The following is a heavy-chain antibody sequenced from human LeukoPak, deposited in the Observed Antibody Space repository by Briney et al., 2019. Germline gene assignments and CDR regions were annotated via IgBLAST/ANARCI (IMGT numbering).Heavy chain of an antibody. J-gene: IGHJ4*02. CDR2: INPSGGST. CDR1: GYTFTSYH. Sequence: ASVKVSCKASGYTFTSYHMHWVRQAPGQGLEIMGIINPSGGSTTYAQKFQGRVTMARDTSTSTVYMELSSLRSEDTAVYYCAKLAAAGTAHYYFDYWGQGTLVTVSS. V-gene: IGHV1-46*01. D-gene: IGHD6-13*01. CDR3: AKLAAAGTAHYYFDY.